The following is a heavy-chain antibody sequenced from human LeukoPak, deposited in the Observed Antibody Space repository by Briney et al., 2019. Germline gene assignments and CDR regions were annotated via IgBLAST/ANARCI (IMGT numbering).Heavy chain of an antibody. CDR2: IYYSGST. CDR3: TQKTAYDILTGYFIYYFDY. CDR1: GGSISSGDYY. V-gene: IGHV4-30-4*01. Sequence: PSQTLSLTCPVPGGSISSGDYYWSWIRQPPMKDLEWMGYIYYSGSTYYNPSLKSRVTISLDTSKNQFSLKLSSVTAADTAVFFFTQKTAYDILTGYFIYYFDYWGQGTLVTVSS. D-gene: IGHD3-9*01. J-gene: IGHJ4*02.